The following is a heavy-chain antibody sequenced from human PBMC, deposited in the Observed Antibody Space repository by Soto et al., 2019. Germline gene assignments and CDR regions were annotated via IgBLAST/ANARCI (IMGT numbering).Heavy chain of an antibody. J-gene: IGHJ4*02. V-gene: IGHV3-48*01. CDR2: IYGNAART. CDR1: GFTFGTYT. CDR3: ARGSITMALDY. D-gene: IGHD3-10*01. Sequence: GGSLRLSCAASGFTFGTYTMNWVRQAPGKGLGWVSGIYGNAARTFYADSVKGRFTISRDNARNSLYLEMNSLRAEDTAVYYCARGSITMALDYWGQGTLVTVSS.